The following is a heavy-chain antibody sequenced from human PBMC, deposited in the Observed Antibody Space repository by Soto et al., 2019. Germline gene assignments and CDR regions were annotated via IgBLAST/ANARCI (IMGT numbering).Heavy chain of an antibody. D-gene: IGHD3-10*01. CDR3: TSLTVIRGSIWDV. Sequence: EVQLVESGGGLVTPAGPLRLSCEASGFTFSHGWMNWVRLAPGKGMEWGGRINRTVDGGTTDYAAPVKGRLIISRDDSINAVLLQMTSLKTEDTGVYYCTSLTVIRGSIWDVLGQGTTGTVSS. CDR1: GFTFSHGW. J-gene: IGHJ6*02. V-gene: IGHV3-15*07. CDR2: INRTVDGGTT.